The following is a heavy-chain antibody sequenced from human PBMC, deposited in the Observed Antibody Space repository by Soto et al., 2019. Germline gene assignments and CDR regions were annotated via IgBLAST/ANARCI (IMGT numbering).Heavy chain of an antibody. CDR2: INPSGGST. V-gene: IGHV1-46*01. J-gene: IGHJ5*02. Sequence: QVQLVQSGAEVKKPGASVKVSCKASGYTFTSYYMHWVRQAPGQGLEWMGIINPSGGSTSYAQKFQGRVTMTRDTSTSTVYMELSSLRSEDTAVYYCARDVPSYSSSSWGDNWFDPWGQGTLVTVSS. CDR1: GYTFTSYY. CDR3: ARDVPSYSSSSWGDNWFDP. D-gene: IGHD6-6*01.